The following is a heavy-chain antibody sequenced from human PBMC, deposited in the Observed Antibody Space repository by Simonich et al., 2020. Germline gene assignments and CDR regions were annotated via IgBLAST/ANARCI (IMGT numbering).Heavy chain of an antibody. CDR2: IKQDGSEK. J-gene: IGHJ4*02. CDR1: GFTFSSYW. Sequence: EVQLVESGGGLVQPGGSLRLSCAASGFTFSSYWMSLVRQAPGKGLGWVANIKQDGSEKDYVDSVKGRFTISRDNAKNSLYLQMNSLRAEDTAVYYCARFRGRYFDWLFDYWGQGTLVTVSS. CDR3: ARFRGRYFDWLFDY. V-gene: IGHV3-7*01. D-gene: IGHD3-9*01.